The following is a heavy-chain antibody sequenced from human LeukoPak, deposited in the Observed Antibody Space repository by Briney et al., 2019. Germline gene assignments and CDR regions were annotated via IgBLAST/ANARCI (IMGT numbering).Heavy chain of an antibody. Sequence: CLRLSSPLAGFTSTDYYTSWIRQPQRKWLEWVSYISSRGSNIYYADSVKGRFTISRDNAKSSLYLQMNSLRAEDTALYYCARVRGSYSSDYWGQGTLVTVSS. CDR3: ARVRGSYSSDY. V-gene: IGHV3-11*04. D-gene: IGHD1-26*01. CDR2: ISSRGSNI. CDR1: GFTSTDYY. J-gene: IGHJ4*02.